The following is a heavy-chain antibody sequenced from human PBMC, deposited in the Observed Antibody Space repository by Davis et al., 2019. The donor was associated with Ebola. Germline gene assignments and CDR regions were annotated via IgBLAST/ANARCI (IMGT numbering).Heavy chain of an antibody. CDR3: ARVIPSSVHDY. V-gene: IGHV3-33*01. Sequence: PGGSLRLSCAASGFTFSSYGMHWVRQAPGKGLEWVAVIWYDGSNKYYADSVKGRFTISRDNSKNTLYLQMNSLRAEDTAVYYCARVIPSSVHDYWGQGTLVTVSS. J-gene: IGHJ4*02. CDR2: IWYDGSNK. CDR1: GFTFSSYG. D-gene: IGHD6-19*01.